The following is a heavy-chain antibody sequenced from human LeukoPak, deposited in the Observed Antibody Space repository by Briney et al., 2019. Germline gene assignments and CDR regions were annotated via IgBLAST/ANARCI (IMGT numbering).Heavy chain of an antibody. CDR2: ISSDGSRT. Sequence: GGSLRLSCAASGFTLSTYWMHWVRQGPGKGLVWVSCISSDGSRTTYADSVKGRSTISRDNAKNTLYLQMNTLRVEDTAVYYCARGSWSAADTNIDYWGQGTLVTVSP. J-gene: IGHJ4*02. D-gene: IGHD6-13*01. V-gene: IGHV3-74*01. CDR1: GFTLSTYW. CDR3: ARGSWSAADTNIDY.